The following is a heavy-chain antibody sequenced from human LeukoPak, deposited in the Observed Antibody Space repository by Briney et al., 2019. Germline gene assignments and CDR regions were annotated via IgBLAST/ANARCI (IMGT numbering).Heavy chain of an antibody. J-gene: IGHJ4*02. Sequence: GGSLRLSCAASGFTFSSYAMHWVRQAPGKGLEWVAFISYDGSNKYYADSVKGRFTISRDNSRNTLYLQMNSLRAEDTAVYYCARDHSSDYWGQGTLVTVSS. D-gene: IGHD2-15*01. CDR3: ARDHSSDY. CDR2: ISYDGSNK. CDR1: GFTFSSYA. V-gene: IGHV3-30*04.